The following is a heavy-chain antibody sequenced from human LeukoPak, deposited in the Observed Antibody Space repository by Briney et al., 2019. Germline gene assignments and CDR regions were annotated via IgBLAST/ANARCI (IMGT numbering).Heavy chain of an antibody. D-gene: IGHD4-11*01. CDR3: ARDYSTYYFDY. V-gene: IGHV4-59*01. Sequence: SETLSLTCTVSGGSISTYYWSWIRQPPGKGLEWIGYIHYSGSTNYNPSLKSRVTISVDTSKNQFSLKLSSVTAADTAVYYCARDYSTYYFDYWGQGSLAAVSS. CDR2: IHYSGST. CDR1: GGSISTYY. J-gene: IGHJ4*02.